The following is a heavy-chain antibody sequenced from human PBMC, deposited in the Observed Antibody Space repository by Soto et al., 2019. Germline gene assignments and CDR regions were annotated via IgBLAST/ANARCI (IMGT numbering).Heavy chain of an antibody. CDR2: IKSKTDGGTT. J-gene: IGHJ4*02. V-gene: IGHV3-15*07. CDR1: GFTFDKVW. D-gene: IGHD1-26*01. CDR3: TTGRDDLLY. Sequence: EVQLVESGGGLVKPGGSLRLSCAVSGFTFDKVWMNWVRQAPGKGLEWVGRIKSKTDGGTTDYAAPVKGRFTISRDDSKNMLYLQMNSLKTEDTGMYFCTTGRDDLLYCGQGTLVPVSS.